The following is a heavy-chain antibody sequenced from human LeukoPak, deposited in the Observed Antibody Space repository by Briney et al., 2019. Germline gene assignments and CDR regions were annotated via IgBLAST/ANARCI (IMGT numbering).Heavy chain of an antibody. J-gene: IGHJ5*02. D-gene: IGHD6-19*01. CDR2: FDPEDGET. Sequence: ASVKVSCKVSGYTLTELSMHWVRQAPGKGLEWMGGFDPEDGETIYAQKFQGRVSMTEDTSTDTAYMELSSLRSEDTAVYYCALIGPIPGYSSGWSDNWFDPWGQGTLVTVSS. V-gene: IGHV1-24*01. CDR1: GYTLTELS. CDR3: ALIGPIPGYSSGWSDNWFDP.